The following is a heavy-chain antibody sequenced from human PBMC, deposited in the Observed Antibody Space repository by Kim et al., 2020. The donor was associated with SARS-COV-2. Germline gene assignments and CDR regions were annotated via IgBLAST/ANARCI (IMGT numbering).Heavy chain of an antibody. J-gene: IGHJ4*02. D-gene: IGHD6-13*01. CDR2: IRSKAYGGTT. Sequence: GGSLRLSCTASGFTFGDFAMTWFRQAPGEGLEWVGFIRSKAYGGTTEYAASVKGRFTISRDDSKSIAYLQMNNLKTEDTAVYFCTREGPHKRQVVIIFDYWGQGTLVTVSS. CDR1: GFTFGDFA. V-gene: IGHV3-49*03. CDR3: TREGPHKRQVVIIFDY.